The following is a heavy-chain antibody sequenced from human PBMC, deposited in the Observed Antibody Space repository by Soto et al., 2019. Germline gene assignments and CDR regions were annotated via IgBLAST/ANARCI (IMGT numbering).Heavy chain of an antibody. V-gene: IGHV1-18*01. J-gene: IGHJ4*02. CDR1: GYTFTSYG. D-gene: IGHD1-1*01. CDR3: ARARYGDY. Sequence: QVHLVQSGAEVKKPGASVKVSCKASGYTFTSYGITWVRQAPGQGLEWMGWISAHNGNTDYAQKLQGRVIVTRDTSTSTAYMELRILISDDTAVYYCARARYGDYWGQGALVTVSS. CDR2: ISAHNGNT.